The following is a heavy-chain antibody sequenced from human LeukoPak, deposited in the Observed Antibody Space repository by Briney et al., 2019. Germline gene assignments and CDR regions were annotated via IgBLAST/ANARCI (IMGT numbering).Heavy chain of an antibody. Sequence: ASVKVSCKASGYTFTGYYMHWVRQAPGQRLEWMGWINPNSGGTNYAQKFQGRVTMTRDTSISTAYMELSRLRSDDTAVYYCARESITMVRGVQPDYWGQGTLVTVSS. CDR2: INPNSGGT. D-gene: IGHD3-10*01. CDR1: GYTFTGYY. J-gene: IGHJ4*02. V-gene: IGHV1-2*02. CDR3: ARESITMVRGVQPDY.